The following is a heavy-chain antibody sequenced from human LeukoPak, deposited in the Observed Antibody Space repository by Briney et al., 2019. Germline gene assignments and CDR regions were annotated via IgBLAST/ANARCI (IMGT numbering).Heavy chain of an antibody. J-gene: IGHJ5*02. CDR1: GGSISSSSYY. Sequence: KPSETLSLTCTVSGGSISSSSYYWGWIRQPPGKGLEWIGSIYYSGSTYYNPSLKSRVTISVDTSKNQFSLKLSSVTAADTAVYYCARLFRFRAFGPFGELNWFDPWGQGTLVTVSS. D-gene: IGHD3-10*01. V-gene: IGHV4-39*07. CDR2: IYYSGST. CDR3: ARLFRFRAFGPFGELNWFDP.